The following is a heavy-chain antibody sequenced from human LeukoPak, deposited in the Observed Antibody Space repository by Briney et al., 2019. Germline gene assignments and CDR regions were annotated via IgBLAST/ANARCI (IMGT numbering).Heavy chain of an antibody. CDR2: IIPIFGTA. CDR3: AQEGYCGGDCYQSFDY. CDR1: GYTFTDSF. Sequence: SVKVSCKASGYTFTDSFMHWVRQAPGQGLEWMGGIIPIFGTANYAQKFQGRVTITADESTSTAYMELSSLRSEDTAVYYCAQEGYCGGDCYQSFDYWGQGTLVTVSS. J-gene: IGHJ4*02. D-gene: IGHD2-21*02. V-gene: IGHV1-69*13.